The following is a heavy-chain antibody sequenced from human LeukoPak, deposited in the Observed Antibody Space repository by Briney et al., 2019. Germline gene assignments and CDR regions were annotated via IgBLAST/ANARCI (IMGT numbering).Heavy chain of an antibody. CDR2: FDPEDGET. CDR3: ARARGAAAGTFSDY. D-gene: IGHD6-13*01. Sequence: ASVKVSCKVSGYTLTELSMHWVRQAPGKGLEWMGGFDPEDGETIYAQKFQGRVTMTEDTSTDTAYMELSSLRSDDTAVYYCARARGAAAGTFSDYWGQGTLVTVSS. CDR1: GYTLTELS. J-gene: IGHJ4*02. V-gene: IGHV1-24*01.